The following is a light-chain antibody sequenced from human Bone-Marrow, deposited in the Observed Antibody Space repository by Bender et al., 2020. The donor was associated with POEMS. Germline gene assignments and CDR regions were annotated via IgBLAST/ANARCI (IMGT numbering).Light chain of an antibody. CDR3: CSYAGSRTWV. V-gene: IGLV2-23*02. CDR1: SSDVGGSKY. J-gene: IGLJ3*02. CDR2: IVT. Sequence: QSALTQPASVSGSPGQSITISCTGTSSDVGGSKYVSCYQQYPGKAPKLIIYIVTNRPSGVSCRFSGSISGSTASLTISGLQAEDEADYYCCSYAGSRTWVFGGGTKLTVL.